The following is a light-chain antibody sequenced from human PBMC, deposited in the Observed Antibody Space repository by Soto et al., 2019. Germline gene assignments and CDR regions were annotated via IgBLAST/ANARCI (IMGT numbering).Light chain of an antibody. CDR3: SSYAGTHIV. CDR1: SSDVGGYNY. J-gene: IGLJ1*01. V-gene: IGLV2-8*01. Sequence: QSVLTQPPSASGSPGQSVTISCTGTSSDVGGYNYVSWYQQHPGRAPKLMIYEVSKRPSGVPDRFSGPKSGNTASLTVSGLQAEDEADYYCSSYAGTHIVFGIGTKVTVL. CDR2: EVS.